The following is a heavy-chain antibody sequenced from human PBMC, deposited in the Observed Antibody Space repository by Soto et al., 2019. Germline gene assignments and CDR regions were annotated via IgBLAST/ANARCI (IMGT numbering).Heavy chain of an antibody. CDR1: GGSFSGYY. V-gene: IGHV4-34*01. J-gene: IGHJ6*02. Sequence: PSETLSLTCAVYGGSFSGYYWSWIRQPPGKGLEWIGEINHSGSTNYNPSLKSRVTISVDTSKNQFSLKLSSVTAADTAVYYCARGPILTGYYYYGMDVWGQGTTLTVS. D-gene: IGHD3-9*01. CDR3: ARGPILTGYYYYGMDV. CDR2: INHSGST.